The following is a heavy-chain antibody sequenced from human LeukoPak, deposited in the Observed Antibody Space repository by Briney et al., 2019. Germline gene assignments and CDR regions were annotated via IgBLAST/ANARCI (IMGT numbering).Heavy chain of an antibody. Sequence: SETLSPTCSVSDYSISSGYYWGWIRQPPGKGLEWIGYIYYSGSTNYNPSLKSRVTISVDTSKNQFSLKLSSVTAADTAVYYCAREVGATKVHDYWGQGTLVTVSS. J-gene: IGHJ4*02. V-gene: IGHV4-61*01. CDR3: AREVGATKVHDY. D-gene: IGHD1-26*01. CDR1: DYSISSGYY. CDR2: IYYSGST.